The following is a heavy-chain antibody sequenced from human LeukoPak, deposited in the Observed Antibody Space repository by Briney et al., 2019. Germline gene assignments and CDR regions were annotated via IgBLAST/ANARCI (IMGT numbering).Heavy chain of an antibody. CDR3: ARDKRRELVYAFDI. CDR2: ISYSGST. J-gene: IGHJ3*02. V-gene: IGHV4-39*07. D-gene: IGHD1-26*01. Sequence: SETLSLTCTVSGGSISSSTYYWGWIRQPPGKGLEWIGSISYSGSTYYNPSLKSRVTISVDTSKNQFSLKLSSVTAADTAVYYCARDKRRELVYAFDIWGQGTMVTVSS. CDR1: GGSISSSTYY.